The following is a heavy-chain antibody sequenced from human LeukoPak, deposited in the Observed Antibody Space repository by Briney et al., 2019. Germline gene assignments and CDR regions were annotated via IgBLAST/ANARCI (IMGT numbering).Heavy chain of an antibody. J-gene: IGHJ6*02. V-gene: IGHV4-4*07. CDR2: IYTSGST. D-gene: IGHD6-19*01. Sequence: SETLSLTCTVSGGSVSSYYWSWIRQPAGKGLEWIGRIYTSGSTNYNPSLKSRVTMSVDTSKNQFSLKLSSVTAADTAVYYCASGRSSGWYGYYGMDVWGQGTTVTVSS. CDR3: ASGRSSGWYGYYGMDV. CDR1: GGSVSSYY.